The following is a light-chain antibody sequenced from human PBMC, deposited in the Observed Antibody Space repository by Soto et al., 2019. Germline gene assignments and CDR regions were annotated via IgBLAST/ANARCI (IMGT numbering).Light chain of an antibody. Sequence: EIVLTQSPATLSVSPGDRATLSCRASQSVGNNFAWYQQKPGQAPRLLIFATSTRATGVPARFSGSGSGTEFILTISSLQSEDFAVYYCQQYGDWPLTFGGGAKVEIE. J-gene: IGKJ4*01. CDR2: ATS. CDR3: QQYGDWPLT. CDR1: QSVGNN. V-gene: IGKV3-15*01.